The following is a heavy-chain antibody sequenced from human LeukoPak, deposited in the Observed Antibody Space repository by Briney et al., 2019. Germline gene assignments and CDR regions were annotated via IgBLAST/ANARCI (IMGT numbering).Heavy chain of an antibody. Sequence: SETLSLTCTVSGGSISSSSYYWGWIRQPPGKGLEWIGSIYYSGSTYYNPSLKSRVTISVDTSKNQFSLKLSSVTAADTAVYYCARDLRYCSSTSCSYFDYWGQGTLVTVSS. CDR1: GGSISSSSYY. J-gene: IGHJ4*02. V-gene: IGHV4-39*07. D-gene: IGHD2-2*01. CDR2: IYYSGST. CDR3: ARDLRYCSSTSCSYFDY.